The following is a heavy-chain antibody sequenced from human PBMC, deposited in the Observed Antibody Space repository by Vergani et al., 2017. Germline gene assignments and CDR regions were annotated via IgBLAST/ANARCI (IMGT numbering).Heavy chain of an antibody. Sequence: EVQLVESGGGLVKPGGSLRLSCAASGFTFSNAWMSWVRQAPGKGLEWVGRIKSKTDGGTTDYAAPVKGRFTISRDDSKNTLYLQMNSLKTEDTAVYYCTTEPYYYDSSGYADYWGQGTLVTVSS. J-gene: IGHJ4*02. CDR1: GFTFSNAW. CDR2: IKSKTDGGTT. D-gene: IGHD3-22*01. V-gene: IGHV3-15*01. CDR3: TTEPYYYDSSGYADY.